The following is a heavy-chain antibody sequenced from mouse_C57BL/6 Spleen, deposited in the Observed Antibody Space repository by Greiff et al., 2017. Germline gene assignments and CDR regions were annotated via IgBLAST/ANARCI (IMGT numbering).Heavy chain of an antibody. CDR1: GYSFTDYN. J-gene: IGHJ3*01. CDR3: ARDSSGFPAWFAY. CDR2: INPNYGTT. Sequence: LVESGPELVKPGASVKISCKASGYSFTDYNMNWVKQSHGKSLEWIGVINPNYGTTSYNQKFKGKATLTVDQSSSTAYMQLNSLTSEDSAVYYCARDSSGFPAWFAYWGQGTLVTVSA. D-gene: IGHD3-2*02. V-gene: IGHV1-39*01.